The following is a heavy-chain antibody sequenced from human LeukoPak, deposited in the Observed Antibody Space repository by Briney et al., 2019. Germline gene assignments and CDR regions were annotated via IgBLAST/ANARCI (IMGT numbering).Heavy chain of an antibody. Sequence: ASVKVSCKASGYTFTSYYMHWVRQAPGQGLEWMGIINPSGGSTSYAQKFRGRVTMTRDTSTSTVYMELSSLRSEDTAVYYCARVYDSSGYYRGDAFDIWGQGTMVTVSS. V-gene: IGHV1-46*01. D-gene: IGHD3-22*01. CDR2: INPSGGST. J-gene: IGHJ3*02. CDR1: GYTFTSYY. CDR3: ARVYDSSGYYRGDAFDI.